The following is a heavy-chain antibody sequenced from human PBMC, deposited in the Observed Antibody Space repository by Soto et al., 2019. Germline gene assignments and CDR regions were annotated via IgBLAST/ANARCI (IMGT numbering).Heavy chain of an antibody. J-gene: IGHJ4*01. V-gene: IGHV3-21*01. CDR3: VRDGVDYYDTASLYSDI. D-gene: IGHD3-22*01. CDR2: ISSSAVYI. Sequence: PRGSLRLACAASGFHFITYSLSWVRQSPGKGLEWVASISSSAVYIDYADSVKGRFTISRDNANNSLYLQMNSLRAEDTATYYCVRDGVDYYDTASLYSDIWGQGTXFTV. CDR1: GFHFITYS.